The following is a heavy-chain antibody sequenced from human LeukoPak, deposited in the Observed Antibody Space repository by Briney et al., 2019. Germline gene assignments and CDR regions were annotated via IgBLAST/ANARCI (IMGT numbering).Heavy chain of an antibody. CDR1: GFRFSNYD. CDR3: VKGGFDTSSDAFDM. J-gene: IGHJ3*02. CDR2: ASGNGDST. D-gene: IGHD2/OR15-2a*01. Sequence: GGSLRLSCSASGFRFSNYDMHWVRQAPGKGLEYVSAASGNGDSTYYEDSVKGRFTISRDNSKNTLYLQMSSLRTEDTAVYYCVKGGFDTSSDAFDMWGQGTMVTVSS. V-gene: IGHV3-64D*06.